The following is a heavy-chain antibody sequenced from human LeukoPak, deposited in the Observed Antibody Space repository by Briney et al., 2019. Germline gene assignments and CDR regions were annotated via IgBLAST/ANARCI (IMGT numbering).Heavy chain of an antibody. Sequence: GGSLRLSCAASGFTFSSYGMSWVRQAPGKGLEWVSAISGSGGSTYYADSVKGRFTISRDNSKNTLYLQMNSLRAEDTAVYYCAREYDSGSYYNFGYWGQGTLVTVSS. CDR3: AREYDSGSYYNFGY. CDR2: ISGSGGST. V-gene: IGHV3-23*01. J-gene: IGHJ4*02. CDR1: GFTFSSYG. D-gene: IGHD3-10*01.